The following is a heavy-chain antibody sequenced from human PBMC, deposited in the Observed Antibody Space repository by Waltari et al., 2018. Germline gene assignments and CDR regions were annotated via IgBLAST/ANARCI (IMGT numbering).Heavy chain of an antibody. J-gene: IGHJ6*03. Sequence: QVQLVESGGDVVQPGRSLRLPCAASGFTFSSFPIHWVRQAPGKGLEWVALISYDSSNKYYSDSVKGRFTISRDNSMNTLYLEMNSLRAEDTAVYYCAKRSWDYYYMDVWGKGTTVTVS. CDR3: AKRSWDYYYMDV. CDR1: GFTFSSFP. V-gene: IGHV3-30-3*01. D-gene: IGHD3-16*01. CDR2: ISYDSSNK.